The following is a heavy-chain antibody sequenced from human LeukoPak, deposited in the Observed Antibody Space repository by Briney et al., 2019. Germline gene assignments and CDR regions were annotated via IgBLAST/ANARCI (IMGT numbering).Heavy chain of an antibody. J-gene: IGHJ4*02. CDR3: TRSGYSPSPFDY. CDR2: IRSKAYGGTT. CDR1: GFTFGDYA. V-gene: IGHV3-49*03. Sequence: GRSLRLSCTASGFTFGDYAMSWLRQAPGKGLEWLGFIRSKAYGGTTEYAASVKGRFTISRDDSKSIAYLQMNSLKTDDTAVSYCTRSGYSPSPFDYWGQGTQVTVSS. D-gene: IGHD6-25*01.